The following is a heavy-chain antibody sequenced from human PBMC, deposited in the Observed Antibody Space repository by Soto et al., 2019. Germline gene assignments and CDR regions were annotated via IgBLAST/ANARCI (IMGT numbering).Heavy chain of an antibody. Sequence: QVQLVESGGGVVQPGRSLRLSCAASGFTFSSSGMHWVRQAPGKGLNWVAVIWYDGSIKYYADSVRGRFTISRDNSKNTLYLQMSDLRAEDTAVYYCATERSSNDYWGQGTLVTVSS. J-gene: IGHJ4*02. CDR2: IWYDGSIK. CDR1: GFTFSSSG. V-gene: IGHV3-33*01. CDR3: ATERSSNDY.